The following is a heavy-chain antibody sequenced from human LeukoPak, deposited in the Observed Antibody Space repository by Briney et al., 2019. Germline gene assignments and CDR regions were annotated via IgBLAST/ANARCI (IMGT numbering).Heavy chain of an antibody. Sequence: PSETLSLTCTVSGGSISSGGYYWSWIRQHPGKGLEWIGYIYYSGSTYYNPSLKSRVTISVDTSKNQFSLKLSSVTAADTAVYYCARGQGGSYSTFLYYMDVWGKGTTVTVSS. V-gene: IGHV4-31*03. CDR2: IYYSGST. CDR3: ARGQGGSYSTFLYYMDV. CDR1: GGSISSGGYY. D-gene: IGHD3-10*01. J-gene: IGHJ6*03.